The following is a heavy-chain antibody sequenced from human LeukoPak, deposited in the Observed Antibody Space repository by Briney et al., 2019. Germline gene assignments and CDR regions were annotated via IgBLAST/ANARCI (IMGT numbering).Heavy chain of an antibody. Sequence: PGGSLRLSCAASGFTFDDYAMHWVRQAPGKGLEWVSGISWNSGSIGYADSVKGRFTISRDNAKNSLFLQMNSLRAEDTALYYCARDDSGYDRTYWGQGTLVTVSS. D-gene: IGHD5-12*01. J-gene: IGHJ4*02. CDR3: ARDDSGYDRTY. CDR2: ISWNSGSI. V-gene: IGHV3-9*01. CDR1: GFTFDDYA.